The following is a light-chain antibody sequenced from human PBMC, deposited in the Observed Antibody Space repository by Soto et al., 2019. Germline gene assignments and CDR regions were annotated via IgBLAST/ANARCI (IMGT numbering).Light chain of an antibody. CDR1: QSVLYSPNNKNY. CDR3: QQYNSDPQS. V-gene: IGKV4-1*01. CDR2: WTS. Sequence: DIVMTQSPDSLAVSLGERATINCKSSQSVLYSPNNKNYLAWYQQKPGQPPKLLIYWTSTRESGVPDRFSGSGSGTDFTLTITSLQAEDVAFYYCQQYNSDPQSFGQGTKVEIK. J-gene: IGKJ1*01.